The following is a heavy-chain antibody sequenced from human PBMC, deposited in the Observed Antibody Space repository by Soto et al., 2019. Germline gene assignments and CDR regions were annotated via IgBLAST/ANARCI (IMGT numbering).Heavy chain of an antibody. CDR1: GGTVASSHW. Sequence: PSETLSLTFGVSGGTVASSHWWSWVRQSPGSGLEWIWNVYHTGDTNFNPSLKSRVTFSVDKSNNQFSLRLNSVTAADTAVYFCAREIVTAGGHNYFHXWGPVTLFTLSX. V-gene: IGHV4-4*02. CDR2: VYHTGDT. J-gene: IGHJ5*02. CDR3: AREIVTAGGHNYFHX. D-gene: IGHD2-21*02.